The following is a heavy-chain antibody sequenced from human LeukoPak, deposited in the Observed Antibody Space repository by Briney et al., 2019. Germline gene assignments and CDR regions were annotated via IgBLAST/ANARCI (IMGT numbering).Heavy chain of an antibody. CDR2: INPSGGST. CDR3: ARVRGSSWPTYYFDY. Sequence: ASVKVSCKASGNTFTSYYMHWVRQAPGQGLEWMGIINPSGGSTSYAQKFQGRVTMTRDTSTSTVYMELSSLRSEDTAVYCCARVRGSSWPTYYFDYWGQGTLVTVSS. V-gene: IGHV1-46*01. CDR1: GNTFTSYY. J-gene: IGHJ4*02. D-gene: IGHD6-13*01.